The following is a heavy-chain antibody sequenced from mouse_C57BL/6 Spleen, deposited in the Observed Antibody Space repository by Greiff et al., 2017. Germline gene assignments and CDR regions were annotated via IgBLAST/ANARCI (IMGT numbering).Heavy chain of an antibody. CDR1: GYSITSGYD. Sequence: EVKVEESGPGMVKPSQSLSLTCTVTGYSITSGYDWHWIRHFPGNKLEWMGYISYSGSTNYNPSLKSRISITHDTSKNHFFLKLNSVTTEDTATYYCAREGTGSFAYWGQGTLVTVSA. V-gene: IGHV3-1*01. CDR3: AREGTGSFAY. J-gene: IGHJ3*01. D-gene: IGHD4-1*01. CDR2: ISYSGST.